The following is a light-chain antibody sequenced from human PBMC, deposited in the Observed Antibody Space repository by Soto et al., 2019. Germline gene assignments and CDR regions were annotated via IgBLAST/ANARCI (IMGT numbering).Light chain of an antibody. J-gene: IGKJ5*01. Sequence: EIVLTQSPASLSLSPGERATLSCRASQNIGTSLAWYQQKPGQAPRLLIYDASYRATDIPPRFSGSGSGTDFTLTISSLEPEDSAVYYCQQRHAWPITFGQGTRLEIK. V-gene: IGKV3-11*01. CDR3: QQRHAWPIT. CDR1: QNIGTS. CDR2: DAS.